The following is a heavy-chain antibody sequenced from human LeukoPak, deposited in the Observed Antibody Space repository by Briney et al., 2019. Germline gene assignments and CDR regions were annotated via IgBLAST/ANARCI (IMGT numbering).Heavy chain of an antibody. Sequence: SETLSLTCAVSGGSISSSNWWSWVRQPPGKGLEWIGEIYHSGSANYNPSLKSRVTISVDKSKNQFSLKLSSVTAADTAVYYCARGGGYSYGFYYYYYMDVWGKGTTVTVSS. CDR2: IYHSGSA. V-gene: IGHV4-4*02. D-gene: IGHD5-18*01. J-gene: IGHJ6*03. CDR1: GGSISSSNW. CDR3: ARGGGYSYGFYYYYYMDV.